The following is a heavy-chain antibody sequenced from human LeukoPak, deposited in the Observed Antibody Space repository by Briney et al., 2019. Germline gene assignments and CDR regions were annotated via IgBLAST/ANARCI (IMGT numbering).Heavy chain of an antibody. J-gene: IGHJ4*02. Sequence: GGALRLSCAASGFPFRNYYMSWIRQAPGKGLEWVSYIGSSGATIYYADSVKGRFTISRDNAKNSLYLQMNGLRAEDTAVYYCARPQMSSSSAAALGYWGRGTLVTVSS. CDR2: IGSSGATI. V-gene: IGHV3-11*01. D-gene: IGHD6-6*01. CDR1: GFPFRNYY. CDR3: ARPQMSSSSAAALGY.